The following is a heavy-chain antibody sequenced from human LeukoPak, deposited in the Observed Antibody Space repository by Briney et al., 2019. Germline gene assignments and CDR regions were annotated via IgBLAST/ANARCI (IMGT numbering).Heavy chain of an antibody. D-gene: IGHD3-10*01. CDR1: GFTFNDYW. V-gene: IGHV3-7*03. CDR2: IKQDGSEK. Sequence: GGSLRLSCAASGFTFNDYWMSWVRQAPGKGLEWVANIKQDGSEKYYVDSVRGRLTISRDNAENSLFLQMNRLRAEDTAVYYCAKSRNYYGSGSLTWGQGTLVTVSS. CDR3: AKSRNYYGSGSLT. J-gene: IGHJ5*02.